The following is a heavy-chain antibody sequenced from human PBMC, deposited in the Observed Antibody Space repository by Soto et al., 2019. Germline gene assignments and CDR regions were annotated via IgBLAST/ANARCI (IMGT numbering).Heavy chain of an antibody. V-gene: IGHV4-59*01. CDR3: VRVVSLWFGEFNTQGWFDP. Sequence: SETLSLTCTVSGGSISSYYWSWIRQPPGKGLEWIGYIYYSGSTNYNPSIKSRVTISVDTSKNQFSQKMSSVTAADTAVYFCVRVVSLWFGEFNTQGWFDPWGQGTLVTVSS. CDR1: GGSISSYY. CDR2: IYYSGST. D-gene: IGHD3-10*01. J-gene: IGHJ5*02.